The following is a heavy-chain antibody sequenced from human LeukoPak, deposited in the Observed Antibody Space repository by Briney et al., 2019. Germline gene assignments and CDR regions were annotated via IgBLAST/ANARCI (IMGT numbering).Heavy chain of an antibody. V-gene: IGHV4-59*01. CDR2: ISYSGIT. CDR3: ARGDRGYNYYFDY. D-gene: IGHD5-24*01. CDR1: GGSITNYY. J-gene: IGHJ4*02. Sequence: PSEALSLTCTVSGGSITNYYWSWIRQSPGRGLEWLGYISYSGITNYNPSLKSRVTISVDTSKNQFSLRLSSATAADTAVYYCARGDRGYNYYFDYWGQGTLVTVSS.